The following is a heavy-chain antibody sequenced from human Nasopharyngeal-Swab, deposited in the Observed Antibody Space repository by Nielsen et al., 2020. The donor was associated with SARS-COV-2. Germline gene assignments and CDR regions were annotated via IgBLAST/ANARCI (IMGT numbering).Heavy chain of an antibody. V-gene: IGHV3-48*01. CDR3: ARDGSMVRGVMMSDWFDP. J-gene: IGHJ5*02. CDR1: RLSIRDYA. CDR2: ITYTSDTV. D-gene: IGHD3-10*01. Sequence: GESLKISCLVSRLSIRDYAMMWVRQAPGKGLEFISYITYTSDTVHYADSVKGRFTISRDNSKNTLYLQMNSLRAEDTAVYYCARDGSMVRGVMMSDWFDPWGQGTLVTVSS.